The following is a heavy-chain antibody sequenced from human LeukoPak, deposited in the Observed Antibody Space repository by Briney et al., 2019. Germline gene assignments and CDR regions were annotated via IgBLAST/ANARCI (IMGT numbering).Heavy chain of an antibody. CDR2: ISGSGATT. Sequence: GGTLRLSCAASGFTFSSYGRSWLRQAPGKGLEWVSGISGSGATTYYADSVKGRFTISRDNSKNTLYLQMNSLRVEDTAVYSCAKSPGTTGWFDPWGQGTLVTVSS. J-gene: IGHJ5*02. CDR3: AKSPGTTGWFDP. D-gene: IGHD1-1*01. CDR1: GFTFSSYG. V-gene: IGHV3-23*01.